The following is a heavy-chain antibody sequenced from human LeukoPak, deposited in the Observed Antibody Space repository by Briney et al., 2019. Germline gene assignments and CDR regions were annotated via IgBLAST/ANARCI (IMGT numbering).Heavy chain of an antibody. D-gene: IGHD3-10*01. CDR1: GFTFSGSW. CDR3: ARGITMVRGVISYYFDY. V-gene: IGHV3-7*01. CDR2: IKQDGSEK. Sequence: GGSLRLSCAASGFTFSGSWMSWVRQAPGKGLEWVANIKQDGSEKYYVDSVKGRFTISRDNGKKSLFLQVNSLRVEDTAVYYCARGITMVRGVISYYFDYWGQGTLVTVSS. J-gene: IGHJ4*02.